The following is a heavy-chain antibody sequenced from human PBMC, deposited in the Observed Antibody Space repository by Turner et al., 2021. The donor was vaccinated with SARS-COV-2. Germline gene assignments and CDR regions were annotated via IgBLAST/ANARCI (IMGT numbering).Heavy chain of an antibody. CDR3: ARGFDY. Sequence: QVQLQESGPGLVKPSETLSLTCTVSGGSISSYYWSWIRQPPGKGLEWIGYIYYSGSTNYNPSLKSRVTISVDTSKNQFSLKPSSVTAADTAVYYCARGFDYWGQGTLVTVSS. V-gene: IGHV4-59*01. J-gene: IGHJ4*02. CDR2: IYYSGST. CDR1: GGSISSYY.